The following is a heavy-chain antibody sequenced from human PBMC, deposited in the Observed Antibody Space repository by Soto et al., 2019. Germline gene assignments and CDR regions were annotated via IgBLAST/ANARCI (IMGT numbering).Heavy chain of an antibody. J-gene: IGHJ6*02. CDR2: IYYSGST. CDR3: ARGPYSKPNPPHAPSYGMDV. D-gene: IGHD5-18*01. V-gene: IGHV4-59*01. CDR1: GGSIVYYY. Sequence: SETLSLTCTVSGGSIVYYYWSWIRQPPGKGLEWMGYIYYSGSTNYNPSLRSRLTISVDTSKKQFPLKLTSVTAADTAVYYCARGPYSKPNPPHAPSYGMDVWGQGTTGTVSS.